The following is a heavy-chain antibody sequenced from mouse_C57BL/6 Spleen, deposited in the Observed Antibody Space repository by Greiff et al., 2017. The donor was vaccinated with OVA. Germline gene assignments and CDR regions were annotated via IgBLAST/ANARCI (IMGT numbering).Heavy chain of an antibody. D-gene: IGHD2-2*01. V-gene: IGHV5-17*01. J-gene: IGHJ4*01. CDR3: ARIGGLRGYAMDY. CDR1: GFTFSDYG. Sequence: EVQGVESGGGLVKPGGSLKLSCAASGFTFSDYGMHWVRQAPEKGLEWVAYISSGSSTIYYADTVKGRFTISRDNAKNTLFLQMTSLRSEDTAMYYCARIGGLRGYAMDYWGQGTSVTVSS. CDR2: ISSGSSTI.